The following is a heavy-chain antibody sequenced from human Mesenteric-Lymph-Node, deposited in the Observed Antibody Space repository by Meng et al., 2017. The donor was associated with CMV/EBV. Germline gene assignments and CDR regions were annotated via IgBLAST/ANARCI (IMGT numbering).Heavy chain of an antibody. J-gene: IGHJ4*02. V-gene: IGHV3-23*01. CDR1: RFTFSNFA. CDR2: ISGGAYTI. Sequence: GGSLRLSCAASRFTFSNFAMSWVRQAPGKGLEWVSSISGGAYTIYYTDSVKGRFTISRDNSKNTLYMQMNSLRAEDTALYYCVEGGVSTSPLHYWGQGTMVTVSS. D-gene: IGHD3-10*01. CDR3: VEGGVSTSPLHY.